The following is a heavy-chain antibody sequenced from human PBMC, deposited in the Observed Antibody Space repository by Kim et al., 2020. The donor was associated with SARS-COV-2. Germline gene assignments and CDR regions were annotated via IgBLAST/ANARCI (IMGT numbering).Heavy chain of an antibody. CDR1: GFTFSSFA. J-gene: IGHJ4*02. Sequence: GGSLRLSCAASGFTFSSFAMHWVRQAPGKGLEWVAVISYDGTTKYSDSVKGRFTISRDNANKMLNLQMNSLRPEDTAVYYCARDKSRLRFLEWVLSHWGQGTLVTGSS. CDR2: ISYDGTTK. D-gene: IGHD3-3*01. CDR3: ARDKSRLRFLEWVLSH. V-gene: IGHV3-30-3*01.